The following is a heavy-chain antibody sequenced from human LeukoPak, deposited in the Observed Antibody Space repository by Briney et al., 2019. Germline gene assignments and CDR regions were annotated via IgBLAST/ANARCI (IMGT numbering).Heavy chain of an antibody. CDR3: ARAPSPGYCSSTSCYYYYYMDV. D-gene: IGHD2-2*01. V-gene: IGHV1-18*01. Sequence: ASVKVSCKASGYTFTSYGISWVRQAPGQGLEWMGWISAYNGNTNYAQKLQGRVTMTTDTSTSTAYMELRSLRSDDTAVYYCARAPSPGYCSSTSCYYYYYMDVWGKGTTVTVSS. CDR1: GYTFTSYG. J-gene: IGHJ6*03. CDR2: ISAYNGNT.